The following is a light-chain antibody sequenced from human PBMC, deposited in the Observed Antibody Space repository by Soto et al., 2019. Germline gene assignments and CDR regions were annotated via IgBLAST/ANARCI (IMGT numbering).Light chain of an antibody. J-gene: IGKJ4*01. V-gene: IGKV3-20*01. CDR1: QGVSSSY. CDR2: GAS. Sequence: EIVLTQSPGTLSLSPGERATLSCRASQGVSSSYLAWYQQKPGQPPRLLIYGASSRATGIPDRFSGSGSGTDFTLTKTRLEPEDFAVYYCQHDRTSFGGGTKVEIK. CDR3: QHDRTS.